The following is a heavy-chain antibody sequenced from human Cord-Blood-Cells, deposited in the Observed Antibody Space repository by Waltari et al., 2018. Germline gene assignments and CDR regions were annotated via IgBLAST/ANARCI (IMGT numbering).Heavy chain of an antibody. CDR1: GSTFSRHS. D-gene: IGHD7-27*01. CDR2: IIPIFGTA. J-gene: IGHJ3*02. Sequence: QVQLVQSGAEVKKPWSSVKVPCKASGSTFSRHSNSWVPQAPGKGLEWMGGIIPIFGTANYAQKFQGRVTITADESRSTAYMELSSLRSEDTAVYYCAREGGLGMGAFDIWGQGTMVTVSS. CDR3: AREGGLGMGAFDI. V-gene: IGHV1-69*01.